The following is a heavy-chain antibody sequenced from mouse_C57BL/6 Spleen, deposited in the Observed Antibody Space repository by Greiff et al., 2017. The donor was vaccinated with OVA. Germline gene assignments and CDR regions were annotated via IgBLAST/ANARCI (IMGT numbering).Heavy chain of an antibody. D-gene: IGHD2-4*01. CDR3: AKDVYYDYGGCAY. CDR2: INPSNGGT. CDR1: GYTFTSYW. J-gene: IGHJ3*01. V-gene: IGHV1-53*01. Sequence: QVQLQQPGTELVKPGASVKLSCKASGYTFTSYWMHWVKQRPGQGLEWIGNINPSNGGTTYNEKFKSKATLTVDKSSSTAYMELSSLTSEDSAVYYCAKDVYYDYGGCAYWGQGTLVTVSA.